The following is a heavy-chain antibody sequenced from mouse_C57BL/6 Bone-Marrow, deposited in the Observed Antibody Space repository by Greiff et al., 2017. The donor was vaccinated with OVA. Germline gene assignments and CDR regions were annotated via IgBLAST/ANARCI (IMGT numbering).Heavy chain of an antibody. CDR1: GFSLPSYA. D-gene: IGHD1-1*01. Sequence: VQLQASGPGLVAPSQSLSITCTVSGFSLPSYAIRWVRTPPGKGLEWLGVIWTGGGTNYISALKSRLSISKDNSKSQVFLKMNSLQTDDTARYYCVRFPLYYYGYWDYDVWGTGTTVTVSS. J-gene: IGHJ1*03. V-gene: IGHV2-9-1*01. CDR2: IWTGGGT. CDR3: VRFPLYYYGYWDYDV.